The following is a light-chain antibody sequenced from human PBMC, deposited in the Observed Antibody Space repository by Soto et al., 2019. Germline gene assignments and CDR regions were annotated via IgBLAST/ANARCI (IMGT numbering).Light chain of an antibody. CDR1: SSDVGGYNY. V-gene: IGLV2-14*01. CDR3: SSYTSSSPPYV. Sequence: QSALTQPASVSGSPGQSITISCTGTSSDVGGYNYVSWYQQHPGKATKLMIYEVSNQPSGVSNRFSGSKSGNTASLTISGLQAEDEADYYCSSYTSSSPPYVFGTVTTLTVL. CDR2: EVS. J-gene: IGLJ1*01.